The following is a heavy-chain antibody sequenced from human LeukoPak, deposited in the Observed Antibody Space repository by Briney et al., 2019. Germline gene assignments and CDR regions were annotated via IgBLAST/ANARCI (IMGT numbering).Heavy chain of an antibody. V-gene: IGHV1-18*01. D-gene: IGHD3-22*01. CDR1: GYTFTSYG. CDR2: ISAYNGNT. J-gene: IGHJ4*02. CDR3: ARDKSDSSGYYYLGY. Sequence: ASVKISCKASGYTFTSYGISWVRQAPGRGLEWMGWISAYNGNTNNAQKLQGRVTMTTDTSTSTAYMELRSLRSDDTAVYYCARDKSDSSGYYYLGYWGQGTLVTVSS.